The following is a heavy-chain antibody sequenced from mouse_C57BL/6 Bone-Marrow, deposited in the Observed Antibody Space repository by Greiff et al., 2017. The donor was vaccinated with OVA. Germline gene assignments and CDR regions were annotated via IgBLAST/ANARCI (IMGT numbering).Heavy chain of an antibody. CDR1: GFTFSSYA. CDR3: ASDHFYVYDGFAY. D-gene: IGHD2-2*01. V-gene: IGHV5-4*01. J-gene: IGHJ3*01. CDR2: ISDGGGYT. Sequence: EVQLMESGGGLVKPGGSLKLSCAASGFTFSSYAMTWVRQTPEKRLEWVATISDGGGYTYYPDNVKGRFTISRDTAKNNLYLQISHLKSEDTALYYCASDHFYVYDGFAYWGQGTLVTVSA.